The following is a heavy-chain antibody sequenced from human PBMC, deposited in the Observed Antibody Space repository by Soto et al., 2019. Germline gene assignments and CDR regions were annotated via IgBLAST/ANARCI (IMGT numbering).Heavy chain of an antibody. CDR3: ARDGRSWFGPLYYYYYMDV. CDR2: INSDGSST. Sequence: EVQLVESGGGLVQPGGSLRLSCAASGFTFSSYWMHWVRQAPGKGLVWVSRINSDGSSTSYADSVKGRFTISRDNAKNTLYLQMNSLRAEDTAVYYCARDGRSWFGPLYYYYYMDVWGKGTTVTVSS. V-gene: IGHV3-74*01. J-gene: IGHJ6*03. CDR1: GFTFSSYW. D-gene: IGHD2-15*01.